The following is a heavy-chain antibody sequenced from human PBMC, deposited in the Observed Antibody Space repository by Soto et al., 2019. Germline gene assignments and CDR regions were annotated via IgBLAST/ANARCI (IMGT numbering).Heavy chain of an antibody. CDR3: ARTLLGSAYGPFDY. CDR1: GGSMNNYY. Sequence: SETLSLTCSVSGGSMNNYYWNWIRQPPGKGLEWVAYIYHSGASNSNPSLKSRVNLSVDTSKRQFSLKLSSVTAADTAVYYCARTLLGSAYGPFDYWGQGALVTVSS. CDR2: IYHSGAS. D-gene: IGHD3-10*01. V-gene: IGHV4-59*01. J-gene: IGHJ4*02.